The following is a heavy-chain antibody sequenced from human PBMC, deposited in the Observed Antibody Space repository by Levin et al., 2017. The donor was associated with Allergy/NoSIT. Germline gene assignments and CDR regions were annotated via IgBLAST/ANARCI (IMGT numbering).Heavy chain of an antibody. Sequence: GGSLRLSCKGSGYSFTTYWIAWVRQTPGKGLEWMGIIYPGDSDIRYSPSFQGQVALSADESISTAYLQWTSLKESDTAIYYCARPRAPRRSGCSSRSCAVGEDGYDLWGQGTVVTV. V-gene: IGHV5-51*01. CDR1: GYSFTTYW. CDR3: ARPRAPRRSGCSSRSCAVGEDGYDL. CDR2: IYPGDSDI. D-gene: IGHD2-2*01. J-gene: IGHJ3*01.